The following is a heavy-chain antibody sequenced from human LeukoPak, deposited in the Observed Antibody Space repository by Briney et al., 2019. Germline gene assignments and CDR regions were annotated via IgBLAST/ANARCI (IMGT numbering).Heavy chain of an antibody. CDR3: ARRGGMVRDPNWFDP. CDR1: GGSFSGYY. CDR2: INHSGST. D-gene: IGHD3-10*01. Sequence: PSETLSLTCAVYGGSFSGYYRSWIRQPPGKGLEWIGEINHSGSTNYNPSLKSRVTISVDTSKNQFSLKLSSVTAADTAVYYCARRGGMVRDPNWFDPWGQGTLVTVSS. V-gene: IGHV4-34*01. J-gene: IGHJ5*02.